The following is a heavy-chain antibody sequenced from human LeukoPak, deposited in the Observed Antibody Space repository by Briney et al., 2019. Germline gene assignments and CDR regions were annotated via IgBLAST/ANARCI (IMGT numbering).Heavy chain of an antibody. D-gene: IGHD2-2*01. J-gene: IGHJ6*03. CDR2: ISSSSSAI. V-gene: IGHV3-21*01. Sequence: NTGGSLRLSCAASGFTFSTYSMNWVRQAPGKGLEWLSSISSSSSAIYYANSVQGRFTISRDNAKNSLYLQMNTLRAEDAAVYYCARDSVVPAAQSYYYYYCMDVWGKGTTVTVSS. CDR1: GFTFSTYS. CDR3: ARDSVVPAAQSYYYYYCMDV.